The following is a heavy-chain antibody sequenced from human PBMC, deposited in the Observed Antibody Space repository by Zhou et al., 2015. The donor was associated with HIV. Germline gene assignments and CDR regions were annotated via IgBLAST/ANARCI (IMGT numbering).Heavy chain of an antibody. Sequence: QVQLVQSGAEVKKPGASVKVSCKASGYTFTSYYMHWVRQAPGQGLEWMGIINPSGGSTSYAQKFQGRVTMTRDTSTSTVYMELSSLRSEDTAVYYCARAGVGLEVVIEDYFDYWGQGTLVTVSS. CDR3: ARAGVGLEVVIEDYFDY. CDR2: INPSGGST. CDR1: GYTFTSYY. D-gene: IGHD3-22*01. V-gene: IGHV1-46*01. J-gene: IGHJ4*02.